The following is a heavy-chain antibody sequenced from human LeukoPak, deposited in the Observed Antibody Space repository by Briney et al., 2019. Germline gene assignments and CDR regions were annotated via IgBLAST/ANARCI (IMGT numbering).Heavy chain of an antibody. V-gene: IGHV3-48*03. Sequence: GGSLRLSCAASGFTFSSYEMNWVRQAPGKGLEWVSYISSSGSTIYYADSVKGRFTISRDNAKNSLYLQMNSLRAEDTALYHCARVLRLERPYYYYYMDVWGKGTTVTISS. CDR1: GFTFSSYE. CDR2: ISSSGSTI. J-gene: IGHJ6*03. D-gene: IGHD1-1*01. CDR3: ARVLRLERPYYYYYMDV.